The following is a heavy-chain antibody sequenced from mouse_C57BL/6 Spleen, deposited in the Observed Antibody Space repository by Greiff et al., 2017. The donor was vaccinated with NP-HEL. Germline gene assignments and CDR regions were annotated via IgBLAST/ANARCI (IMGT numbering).Heavy chain of an antibody. CDR3: ARKLLYYYAMDY. CDR1: GFTFSDYG. J-gene: IGHJ4*01. Sequence: EVQLQESGGGLVKPGGSLKLSCAASGFTFSDYGMHWVRQAPEKGLEWVAYISSGSSTIYYADTVKGRFTISRDNAKNTLFLQMTSLRSEDTAMYYCARKLLYYYAMDYWGQGTSVTVSS. CDR2: ISSGSSTI. V-gene: IGHV5-17*01. D-gene: IGHD1-1*01.